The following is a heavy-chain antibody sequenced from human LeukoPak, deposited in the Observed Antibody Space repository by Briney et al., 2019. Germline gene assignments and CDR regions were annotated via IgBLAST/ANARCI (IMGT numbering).Heavy chain of an antibody. V-gene: IGHV4-4*02. CDR2: FYYSGST. Sequence: SGTLSLTCAVSGDSLSSSNWWSWARQPPGKGLDWIEEFYYSGSTNYNPSLKSRVTISVDKSKNQFSLKLSSVTAADTAVYYWARDPGVGQQLVPGWFDPWGQGTLVTVSS. J-gene: IGHJ5*02. CDR1: GDSLSSSNW. CDR3: ARDPGVGQQLVPGWFDP. D-gene: IGHD6-13*01.